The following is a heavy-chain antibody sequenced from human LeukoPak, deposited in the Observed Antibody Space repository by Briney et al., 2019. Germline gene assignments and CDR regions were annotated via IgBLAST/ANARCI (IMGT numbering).Heavy chain of an antibody. J-gene: IGHJ5*02. V-gene: IGHV4-59*08. D-gene: IGHD2-21*02. CDR2: IYYKGIT. Sequence: SETLSLTRVVSGGSISGYHWSWIRQPPGKGLEWIGYIYYKGITNYNPSLKSRVTISLDTSKSQFSLNLSSVTAADTAVYYCARLVAVTGTVDYFDPWGQGAVVTVSS. CDR1: GGSISGYH. CDR3: ARLVAVTGTVDYFDP.